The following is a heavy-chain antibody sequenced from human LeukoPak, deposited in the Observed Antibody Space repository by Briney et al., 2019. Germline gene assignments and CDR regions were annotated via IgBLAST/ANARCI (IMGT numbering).Heavy chain of an antibody. Sequence: SQTLSLTCAISGDSVSSNSATWNWIRQSPSRGLEWLGRTYYRSKWYKYYAVSVKGRITINPDTSKNRFSLKLNSVTPEDTAVYYCARGPSYFQHWGQGTLVTVSS. CDR2: TYYRSKWYK. CDR3: ARGPSYFQH. J-gene: IGHJ1*01. V-gene: IGHV6-1*01. CDR1: GDSVSSNSAT.